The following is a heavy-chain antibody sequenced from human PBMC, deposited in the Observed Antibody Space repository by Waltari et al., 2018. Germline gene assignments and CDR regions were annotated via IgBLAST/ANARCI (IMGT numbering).Heavy chain of an antibody. J-gene: IGHJ4*02. Sequence: QLQESGPGLVKPSETLSLSCTVSGGSLSSTSYYWGWIRQSPGKGLEWIGSIDYSGNTDYNPSLKSRVTISVDRSKNQFSLKLSSVTAAETAVYYCARGTTMAATANWGQGTLVTVSS. D-gene: IGHD6-19*01. CDR1: GGSLSSTSYY. CDR2: IDYSGNT. CDR3: ARGTTMAATAN. V-gene: IGHV4-39*01.